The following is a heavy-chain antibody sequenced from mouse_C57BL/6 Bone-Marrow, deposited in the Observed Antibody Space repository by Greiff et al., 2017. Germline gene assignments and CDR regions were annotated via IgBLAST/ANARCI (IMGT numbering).Heavy chain of an antibody. CDR1: GYTFTSYW. CDR2: IHPNSGST. Sequence: QVQLQQPGAELVKPGASVKLSCKASGYTFTSYWMHWVQQRPGQGLEWIGMIHPNSGSTNYNEKFTSKATLAVDKSSSAAYMQLSSLTSEDSAVCYWARENYYGRGLYCFDYWGQGTTLTVAS. J-gene: IGHJ2*01. CDR3: ARENYYGRGLYCFDY. V-gene: IGHV1-64*01. D-gene: IGHD1-1*01.